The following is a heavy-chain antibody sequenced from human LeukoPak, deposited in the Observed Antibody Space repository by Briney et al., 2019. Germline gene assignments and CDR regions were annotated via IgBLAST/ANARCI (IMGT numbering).Heavy chain of an antibody. CDR2: ISGSGGGA. CDR3: AKRGVVIRVFLVGFHKEAYYFDS. D-gene: IGHD3-10*01. V-gene: IGHV3-23*01. CDR1: GITLSNYG. Sequence: GGSLRLSCAVSGITLSNYGMSWVRQAPGKGLEWVAGISGSGGGAQYADSVKGRFTISRDNAKNRLYLHMNSLRAVDTAMYFCAKRGVVIRVFLVGFHKEAYYFDSWGQGVLVTVSS. J-gene: IGHJ4*02.